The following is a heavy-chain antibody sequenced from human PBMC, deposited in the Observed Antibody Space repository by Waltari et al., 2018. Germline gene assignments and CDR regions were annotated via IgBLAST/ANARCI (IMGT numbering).Heavy chain of an antibody. CDR2: IHHSGST. D-gene: IGHD1-26*01. V-gene: IGHV4-38-2*01. CDR3: ARHWIHGRYSGSLPFDY. Sequence: QVQLQESGPGLVKPSETLSLTCAVSGYSISSGYYWGWIRQPPGKGLEWIGIIHHSGSTYYNPSLKSRVTISVDTSKNQFSLKLSSVTAADTAVYYCARHWIHGRYSGSLPFDYWGQGTLVTVSS. CDR1: GYSISSGYY. J-gene: IGHJ4*02.